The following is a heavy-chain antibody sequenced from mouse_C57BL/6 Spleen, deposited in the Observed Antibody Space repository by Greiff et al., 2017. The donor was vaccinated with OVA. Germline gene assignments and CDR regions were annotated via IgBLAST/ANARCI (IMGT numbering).Heavy chain of an antibody. D-gene: IGHD2-3*01. J-gene: IGHJ3*01. CDR2: IDPETGGT. CDR1: GYTFTDYE. Sequence: VQLQQSGAELVRPGASVTLSCKASGYTFTDYEMHWVQQTPVHGLEWIGAIDPETGGTAYNQKFKGKAILTADKSSSTAYMELRSLTSEDSAVYDCTIYDGYWFAYWGQGTMGTVSA. V-gene: IGHV1-15*01. CDR3: TIYDGYWFAY.